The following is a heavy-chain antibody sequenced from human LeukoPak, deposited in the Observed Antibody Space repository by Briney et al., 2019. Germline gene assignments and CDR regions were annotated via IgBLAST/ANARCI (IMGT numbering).Heavy chain of an antibody. CDR3: ASSRSSSGWSLIDY. Sequence: SETLSLTCTVSGGSINSYYWSWIRQSPGKGLEWVAYIYYSGSTNYKPSLKRRVTISVDTSKNQFSLKVSSVTAADTAVYYCASSRSSSGWSLIDYWGQGALVTVSS. D-gene: IGHD6-19*01. V-gene: IGHV4-59*01. J-gene: IGHJ4*02. CDR1: GGSINSYY. CDR2: IYYSGST.